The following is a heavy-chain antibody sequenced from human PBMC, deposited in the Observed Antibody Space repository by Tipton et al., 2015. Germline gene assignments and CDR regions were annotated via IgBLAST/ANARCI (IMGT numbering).Heavy chain of an antibody. CDR2: TYYRSNWNN. D-gene: IGHD3-10*01. V-gene: IGHV6-1*01. CDR1: GDSVSSNTAA. Sequence: GLVKPSQTLSLTCAISGDSVSSNTAAWHWIRQSPSRGLEWLGRTYYRSNWNNDYAVSVKSRITITPDTSKNQFTLHLNSVTPDDTAMYYCARGHYVSRMDVWGQGTTVTVSS. CDR3: ARGHYVSRMDV. J-gene: IGHJ6*02.